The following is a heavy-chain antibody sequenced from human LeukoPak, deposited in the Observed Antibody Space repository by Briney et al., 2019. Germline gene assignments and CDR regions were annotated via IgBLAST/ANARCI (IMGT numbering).Heavy chain of an antibody. V-gene: IGHV4-4*09. Sequence: SETLSLTCTVSGGSISRYYWSWLRQPPGKGLEGLGYIYTSGSTNYNPSLKSRVTISVDTSKIRFSLKLSSVSAADTAVYYCASSERGVVVTAILSYWGQGTLVTVSS. CDR1: GGSISRYY. D-gene: IGHD2-21*02. J-gene: IGHJ4*02. CDR2: IYTSGST. CDR3: ASSERGVVVTAILSY.